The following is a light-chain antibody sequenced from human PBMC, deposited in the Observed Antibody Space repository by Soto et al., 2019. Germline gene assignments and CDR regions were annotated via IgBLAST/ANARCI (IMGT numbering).Light chain of an antibody. Sequence: QAVVTQPASVSGSPGQSITISCTGTSSDVGGYNYVSWYQHHPGKAPKLLIYNVSDRPSGVSNRFSGSKSGNTASLTISGLQAEDEADYYCNSYTTSSTLVFGGGTKLTVL. J-gene: IGLJ3*02. CDR1: SSDVGGYNY. V-gene: IGLV2-14*03. CDR3: NSYTTSSTLV. CDR2: NVS.